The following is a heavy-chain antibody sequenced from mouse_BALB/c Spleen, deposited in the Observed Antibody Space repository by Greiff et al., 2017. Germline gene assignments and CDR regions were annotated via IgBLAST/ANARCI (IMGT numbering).Heavy chain of an antibody. J-gene: IGHJ2*01. CDR3: ARQGLTGTYFDD. V-gene: IGHV5-6-2*01. CDR2: INSNGGST. Sequence: EVKLMESGGGLVKLGGSLKLSCAASGFTFSSYYMSWVRQTPEKRLELVAAINSNGGSTYYPDTVKGRFTISRDNAKNTLYLQMSSLKSEDTALYYCARQGLTGTYFDDWGQGTTLTVSS. CDR1: GFTFSSYY. D-gene: IGHD4-1*01.